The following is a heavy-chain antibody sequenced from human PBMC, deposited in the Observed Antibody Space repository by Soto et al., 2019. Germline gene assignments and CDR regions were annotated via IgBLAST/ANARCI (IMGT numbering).Heavy chain of an antibody. Sequence: LKISCQGSGYSFTNYWIGWVRQMPGKGLEWMGIIYPGDSDARYSPSFQGQVTMSADKSIRIAYLQWNSLKASDTAIYYCARHGGPDARGHLDFDYWGQGTLVTVSS. D-gene: IGHD3-16*01. CDR3: ARHGGPDARGHLDFDY. V-gene: IGHV5-51*01. CDR1: GYSFTNYW. CDR2: IYPGDSDA. J-gene: IGHJ4*02.